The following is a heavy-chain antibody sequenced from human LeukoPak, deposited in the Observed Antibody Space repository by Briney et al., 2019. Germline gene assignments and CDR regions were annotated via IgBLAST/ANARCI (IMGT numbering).Heavy chain of an antibody. Sequence: GESLKISCKGSGYSFTSYWIGWVRQMPGKGLEWMGIIYPGDSDTRYSPSFQGQVTISADKSISTASLQWSSLKASDTAMYYCARGGRVVVIDDAFDIWGQGTMVTVSS. CDR1: GYSFTSYW. J-gene: IGHJ3*02. D-gene: IGHD3-22*01. CDR2: IYPGDSDT. CDR3: ARGGRVVVIDDAFDI. V-gene: IGHV5-51*01.